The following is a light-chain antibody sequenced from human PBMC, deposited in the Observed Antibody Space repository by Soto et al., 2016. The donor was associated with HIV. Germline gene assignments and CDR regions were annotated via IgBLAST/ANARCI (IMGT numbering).Light chain of an antibody. CDR3: HVWDSGSDHVI. J-gene: IGLJ2*01. CDR1: YIGSRS. V-gene: IGLV3-21*03. Sequence: SYELTQPPSVSVAPRKTATITCGGSYIGSRSLHWYQQKPGQAPVLVVYDDSDRPSGIPERFSGSISGNTATLAITRVEAGDEADYYCHVWDSGSDHVIFGGGTKLTVL. CDR2: DDS.